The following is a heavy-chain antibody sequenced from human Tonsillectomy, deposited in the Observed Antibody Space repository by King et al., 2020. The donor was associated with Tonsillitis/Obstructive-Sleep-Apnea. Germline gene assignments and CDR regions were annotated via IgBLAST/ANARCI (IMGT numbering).Heavy chain of an antibody. CDR1: GGSISSYY. CDR2: IYYSGST. J-gene: IGHJ5*02. Sequence: QLQESGPGLVKPSETLSLTCTVSGGSISSYYWSWIRQPPGKGLEWIGYIYYSGSTNYNPSLKSRVTISVDTSKNQFSLKLSSVTAAETAVYYCARFRESSTNWFDPWGQGTLVTVSS. CDR3: ARFRESSTNWFDP. D-gene: IGHD3-10*01. V-gene: IGHV4-59*01.